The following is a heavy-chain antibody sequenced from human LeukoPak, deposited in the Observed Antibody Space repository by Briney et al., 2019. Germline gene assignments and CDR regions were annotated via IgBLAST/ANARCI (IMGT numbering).Heavy chain of an antibody. V-gene: IGHV3-23*01. D-gene: IGHD3-3*01. Sequence: PGGSLRLSCAASGFTFSSYAMSWVRQAPGKGLEWVSAISGSGGSTYYADSVKGRFTISRDNSKNTLYLQMNSLRAEDTAVYYCAKEPTPTIFGVARVAFDIWGQGTMVTVSS. CDR2: ISGSGGST. J-gene: IGHJ3*02. CDR3: AKEPTPTIFGVARVAFDI. CDR1: GFTFSSYA.